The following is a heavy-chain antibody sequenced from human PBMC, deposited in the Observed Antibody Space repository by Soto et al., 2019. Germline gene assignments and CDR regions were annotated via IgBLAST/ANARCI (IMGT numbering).Heavy chain of an antibody. J-gene: IGHJ4*02. D-gene: IGHD5-18*01. CDR3: ANGGYSYGTDY. V-gene: IGHV3-11*06. Sequence: GGSLRLSCAASGFTFSDYYMSWIRQAPGKGLAWVSYISSSSSYTNYADSVKGRFTISRDNAKNSLYLQMNSLRAEDTAVYYCANGGYSYGTDYWGQGTLVTVSS. CDR2: ISSSSSYT. CDR1: GFTFSDYY.